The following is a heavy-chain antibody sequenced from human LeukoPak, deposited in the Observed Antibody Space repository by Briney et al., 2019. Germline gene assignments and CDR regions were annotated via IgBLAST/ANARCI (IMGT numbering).Heavy chain of an antibody. CDR1: GFTFSSYG. D-gene: IGHD3-22*01. Sequence: PGRSLRLSCAASGFTFSSYGMHWVRQAPGKGLEWVAVISYDGSNKYYADSVKGRFTISRDNSKNTLYLQMNSLRAEDTAVYYCARGNYYDSSGYPNFDYWGQGTLVTVSS. CDR2: ISYDGSNK. CDR3: ARGNYYDSSGYPNFDY. J-gene: IGHJ4*02. V-gene: IGHV3-30*03.